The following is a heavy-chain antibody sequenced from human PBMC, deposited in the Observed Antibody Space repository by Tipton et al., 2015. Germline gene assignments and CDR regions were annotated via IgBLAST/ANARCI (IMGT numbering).Heavy chain of an antibody. Sequence: TLSLTCAVSAYSISSDYYWGWIRQPPGKGLEWIGSISHSGNTYYNPSLKSRVTMSRDTSKNQFSLKLTSVTAADTAVYYCARHKDSGTYPLDYWGQGTLVTVPS. CDR2: ISHSGNT. J-gene: IGHJ4*02. V-gene: IGHV4-38-2*01. CDR1: AYSISSDYY. CDR3: ARHKDSGTYPLDY. D-gene: IGHD3-10*01.